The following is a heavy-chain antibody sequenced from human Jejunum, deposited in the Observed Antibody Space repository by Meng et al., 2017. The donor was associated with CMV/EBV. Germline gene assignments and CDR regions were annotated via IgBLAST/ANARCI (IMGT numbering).Heavy chain of an antibody. V-gene: IGHV1-46*01. CDR3: AKEGVLYGMDV. CDR1: GYIFTEYY. J-gene: IGHJ6*02. Sequence: KASGYIFTEYYIHWVRQDPGQGLEWMALINPSGYNTNYTQKFQGRITVTRDTSTRTVYMELNNLTFEDTAVYYCAKEGVLYGMDVWGQGTTVTVSS. CDR2: INPSGYNT. D-gene: IGHD4/OR15-4a*01.